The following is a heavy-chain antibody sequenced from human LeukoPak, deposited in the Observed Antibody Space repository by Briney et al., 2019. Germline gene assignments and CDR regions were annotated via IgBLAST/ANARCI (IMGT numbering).Heavy chain of an antibody. J-gene: IGHJ4*02. Sequence: PGGSLRLSCAASGFTFSSYAMSWVRQAPGKGLEWVSAISGSGGSTYYADSVKGRFTISRDNSKNTLYLQMDSLRAEDTAVYYCAKDLSKYDSSGYYKEGTDYWGQGTLVTVSS. D-gene: IGHD3-22*01. CDR3: AKDLSKYDSSGYYKEGTDY. CDR2: ISGSGGST. CDR1: GFTFSSYA. V-gene: IGHV3-23*01.